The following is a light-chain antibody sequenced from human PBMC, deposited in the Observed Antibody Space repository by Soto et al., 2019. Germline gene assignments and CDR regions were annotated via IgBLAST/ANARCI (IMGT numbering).Light chain of an antibody. Sequence: DIHLTQSPSSLSASVGARVTISCWASQSINNYLNWYQQKSGKAPKVLIYAAVGLQTGVPSRFSGGGSGSHFCLTINGVQPEDSASYYCHQSSSTPGLTFGGGTTLEI. CDR2: AAV. J-gene: IGKJ4*01. V-gene: IGKV1-39*01. CDR3: HQSSSTPGLT. CDR1: QSINNY.